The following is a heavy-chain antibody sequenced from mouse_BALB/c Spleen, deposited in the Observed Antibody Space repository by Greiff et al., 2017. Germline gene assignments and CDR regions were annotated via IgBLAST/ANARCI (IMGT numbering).Heavy chain of an antibody. V-gene: IGHV14-4*02. CDR3: ERGGRYYGSSPGDY. J-gene: IGHJ4*01. D-gene: IGHD1-1*01. Sequence: EVKLMESGAELVRSGASVKLSCTASGFNIKDYYMHWVKQRPEQGLEWIGWIDPENGDTEYAPKFQGKATMTADTSSNTAYLQLSSLTSENSAVYFCERGGRYYGSSPGDYWGQGTSVTVSS. CDR1: GFNIKDYY. CDR2: IDPENGDT.